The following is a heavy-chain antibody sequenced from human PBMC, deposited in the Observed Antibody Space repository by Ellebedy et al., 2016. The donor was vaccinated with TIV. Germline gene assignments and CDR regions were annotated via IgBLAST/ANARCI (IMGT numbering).Heavy chain of an antibody. CDR1: GSTFSTSG. CDR2: IWYDGTNK. Sequence: GGSLRLXCSASGSTFSTSGMEWVRQAPGKGLEWVAVIWYDGTNKNYADSVKGRFTISRDNSKNTLYLQMNSLRAEDTAVYYCARDGGDYWGQGTLVTVSS. CDR3: ARDGGDY. J-gene: IGHJ4*02. V-gene: IGHV3-33*01.